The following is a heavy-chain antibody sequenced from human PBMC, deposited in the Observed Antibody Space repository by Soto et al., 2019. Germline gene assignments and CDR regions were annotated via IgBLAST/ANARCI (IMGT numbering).Heavy chain of an antibody. Sequence: SETLSLTCTVSGGSISSYYWSWIRQPPGKGLEWIGYIYYSGSTNYNPSLKSRVTISVDTSKNQFSLKLSSVTAADTAVYYCARGKRLEWLLSFWPALDYWGQGTLVTVSS. CDR3: ARGKRLEWLLSFWPALDY. J-gene: IGHJ4*02. D-gene: IGHD3-3*01. CDR1: GGSISSYY. V-gene: IGHV4-59*12. CDR2: IYYSGST.